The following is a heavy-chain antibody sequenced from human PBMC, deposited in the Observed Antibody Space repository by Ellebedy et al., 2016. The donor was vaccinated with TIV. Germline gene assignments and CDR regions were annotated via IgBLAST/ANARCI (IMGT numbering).Heavy chain of an antibody. CDR3: ARASFTSIVDDGFDV. Sequence: GESLKISCAASGFAFSTYSMNWVRQAPGKGLEWVSSISSSGAYRYHADSMEGRFTISRDNANNSLYLQLNSLRAEDTALYHCARASFTSIVDDGFDVWGQGTMVTVSS. CDR2: ISSSGAYR. CDR1: GFAFSTYS. V-gene: IGHV3-21*04. D-gene: IGHD3-10*01. J-gene: IGHJ3*01.